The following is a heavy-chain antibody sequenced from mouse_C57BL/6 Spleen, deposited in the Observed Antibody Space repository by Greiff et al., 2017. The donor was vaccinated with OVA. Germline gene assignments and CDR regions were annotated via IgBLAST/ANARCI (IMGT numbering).Heavy chain of an antibody. CDR1: GYTFTDYN. J-gene: IGHJ1*03. CDR2: INPNNGGT. CDR3: ALYDDGSSYREDWYFDV. D-gene: IGHD1-1*01. V-gene: IGHV1-22*01. Sequence: VQLQQSGPELVKPGASVKMSCKASGYTFTDYNMHWVKQSHGKSLEWIGYINPNNGGTSYNQKFKGKATLTVNKSSSTAYMELRSLTSEDSAVYYCALYDDGSSYREDWYFDVWGTGTTVTVSS.